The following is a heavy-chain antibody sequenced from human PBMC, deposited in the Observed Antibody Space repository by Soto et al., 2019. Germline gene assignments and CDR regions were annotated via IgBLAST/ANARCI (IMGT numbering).Heavy chain of an antibody. D-gene: IGHD1-26*01. J-gene: IGHJ6*02. CDR3: ARGWGRVVYAMEV. Sequence: QVQLVQSGAEVKKPGASVRVSCKASGYTFTSYYIHWVRQAPGQGLEWVSIINPVGGSTNYAQKLQGRVTVTRDPSTSTVHMELSSLRSEDTSVYYCARGWGRVVYAMEVWGQGTTVTVSS. V-gene: IGHV1-46*04. CDR2: INPVGGST. CDR1: GYTFTSYY.